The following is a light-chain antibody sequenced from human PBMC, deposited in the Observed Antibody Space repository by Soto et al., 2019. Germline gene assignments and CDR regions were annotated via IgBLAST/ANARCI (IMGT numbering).Light chain of an antibody. V-gene: IGLV2-14*01. CDR3: SSYTSSNSLV. CDR2: EVS. Sequence: QSALTQPASVSGSPGQSITISCTGTSSDVGGYNHVSWYQQHPGKAPKLMIYEVSNRPSGVSNRFSGSKSGNTASLTVSGLQAEDEADYYCSSYTSSNSLVFGGGTKVTVL. J-gene: IGLJ3*02. CDR1: SSDVGGYNH.